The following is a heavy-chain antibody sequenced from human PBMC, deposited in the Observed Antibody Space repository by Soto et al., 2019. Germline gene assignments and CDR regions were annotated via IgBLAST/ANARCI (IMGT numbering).Heavy chain of an antibody. J-gene: IGHJ4*02. V-gene: IGHV1-69*01. CDR1: GGTFSSYA. CDR2: IIPILGTA. Sequence: QVQLVQSGAEVKKPGSSVKVSCKASGGTFSSYAISWVRQAPGQGLEWMGGIIPILGTANYAQKLQGRVTISADESTSKAYMELISLRSEDTAVYYCARGQLCSYYYDSSGYYEGVYWGQGTLVTVSS. CDR3: ARGQLCSYYYDSSGYYEGVY. D-gene: IGHD3-22*01.